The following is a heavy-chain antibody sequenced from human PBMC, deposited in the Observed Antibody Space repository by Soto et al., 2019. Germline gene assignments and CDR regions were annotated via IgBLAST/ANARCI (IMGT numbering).Heavy chain of an antibody. Sequence: SVKVSCKASGGTFSSYAISWVRQAPGQGLEWMGGIIPIFGTANYAQKFQGRVTITADESTSTAYMELSSLRSEDTAVYYCARGGRYYYDSSGSYGMDVWGRGTTVTVSS. D-gene: IGHD3-22*01. CDR1: GGTFSSYA. J-gene: IGHJ6*02. V-gene: IGHV1-69*13. CDR3: ARGGRYYYDSSGSYGMDV. CDR2: IIPIFGTA.